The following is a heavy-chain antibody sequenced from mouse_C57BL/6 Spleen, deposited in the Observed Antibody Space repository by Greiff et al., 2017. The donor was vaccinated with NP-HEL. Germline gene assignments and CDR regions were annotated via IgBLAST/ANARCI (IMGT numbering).Heavy chain of an antibody. Sequence: VQLQQPGAELVKPGASVKMSCKASGYTFTSYWITWVKQRPGQGLEWIGDIYPGSGSTNYNEKFKSKATLTVDTSSSTAYMQLSSLTSEDSAVYYCARSPHYYGSVDYWGQGTTLTVSS. CDR2: IYPGSGST. CDR3: ARSPHYYGSVDY. V-gene: IGHV1-55*01. CDR1: GYTFTSYW. D-gene: IGHD1-1*01. J-gene: IGHJ2*01.